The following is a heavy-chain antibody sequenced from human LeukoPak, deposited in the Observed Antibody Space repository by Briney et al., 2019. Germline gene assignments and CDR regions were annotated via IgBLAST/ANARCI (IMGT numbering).Heavy chain of an antibody. CDR2: VSGSGDGT. V-gene: IGHV3-23*01. Sequence: GGSLRLSCAASGFTFTSYAMSWVRQAPGKGLEWVSSVSGSGDGTYYADSVKGRFIISRDNSKKTLDLHMDSLRAEDTAVYYCAKERLGGNYGDYAVDYWGQGTMVTVSS. J-gene: IGHJ4*02. CDR1: GFTFTSYA. CDR3: AKERLGGNYGDYAVDY. D-gene: IGHD4-17*01.